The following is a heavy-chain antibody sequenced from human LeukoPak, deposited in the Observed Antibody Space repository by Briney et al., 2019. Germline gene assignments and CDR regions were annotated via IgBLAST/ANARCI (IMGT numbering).Heavy chain of an antibody. V-gene: IGHV1-46*01. J-gene: IGHJ3*02. Sequence: GASVKVSCKASGYTFTSYYMHWVRQAPGQGLEWMGIINPSGGSTSYAQKFQGRVTMTRDTSTSTVYMELSSLRSEDTAVYYCAAGGDILTGYDAFDIWGQGTMVTVSS. CDR3: AAGGDILTGYDAFDI. CDR1: GYTFTSYY. D-gene: IGHD3-9*01. CDR2: INPSGGST.